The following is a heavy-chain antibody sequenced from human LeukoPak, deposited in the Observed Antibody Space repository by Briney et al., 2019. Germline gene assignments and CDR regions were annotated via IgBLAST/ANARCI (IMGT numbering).Heavy chain of an antibody. D-gene: IGHD2-2*01. J-gene: IGHJ4*02. CDR2: IKQDETEK. V-gene: IGHV3-7*01. CDR1: GFTFSNFW. Sequence: PGESLRLSCTASGFTFSNFWMGWVRQAPGKGLEWVANIKQDETEKFYLGSVKGRFTISRDNAKNSLYLQMNSLRAEDTAVYYCARGSCTGTSCYDYWGQGTLVTVSS. CDR3: ARGSCTGTSCYDY.